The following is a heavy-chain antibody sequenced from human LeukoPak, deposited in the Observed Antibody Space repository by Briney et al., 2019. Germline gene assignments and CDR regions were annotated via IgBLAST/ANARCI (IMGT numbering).Heavy chain of an antibody. CDR3: ARGLYSRRAFDI. CDR2: IYPSGSGST. D-gene: IGHD4-11*01. CDR1: GDSISIYF. J-gene: IGHJ3*02. Sequence: SETLSLTCTISGDSISIYFWSWIRQPPGKGLEYLGYIYPSGSGSTNYNPSLKSRVTMSVDTSKNQFSLKLSSVTAADTAVYYCARGLYSRRAFDIWGQGTMVTVSS. V-gene: IGHV4-59*12.